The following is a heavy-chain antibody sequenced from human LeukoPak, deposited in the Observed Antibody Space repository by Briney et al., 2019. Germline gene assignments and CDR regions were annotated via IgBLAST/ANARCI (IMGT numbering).Heavy chain of an antibody. V-gene: IGHV4-59*01. D-gene: IGHD3-22*01. J-gene: IGHJ4*02. Sequence: SETLSLTCTVSGGSISSYYWSWIRQPPGKGLECIGYIYYSGSTNYNPSLKSRVTISVDTSKNQFSLKLSSVTAADTAVYYCARAGDRSGYYPDYFDYWGQGTLVTVSS. CDR3: ARAGDRSGYYPDYFDY. CDR2: IYYSGST. CDR1: GGSISSYY.